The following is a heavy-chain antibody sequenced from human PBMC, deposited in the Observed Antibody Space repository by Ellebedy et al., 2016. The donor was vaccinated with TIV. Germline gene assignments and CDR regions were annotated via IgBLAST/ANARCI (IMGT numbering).Heavy chain of an antibody. J-gene: IGHJ6*02. Sequence: PGGSLRLSCAASGFTFSSYGMHWVRQAPGKGLEWVAVIWYDGSNKYYADSVKGRFTISRDNSKNTLYLQMNSLRAEDTAVYYCARVRSPLNGDYYGMDVWGQGTTVTVSS. D-gene: IGHD3-10*01. CDR1: GFTFSSYG. CDR3: ARVRSPLNGDYYGMDV. V-gene: IGHV3-33*08. CDR2: IWYDGSNK.